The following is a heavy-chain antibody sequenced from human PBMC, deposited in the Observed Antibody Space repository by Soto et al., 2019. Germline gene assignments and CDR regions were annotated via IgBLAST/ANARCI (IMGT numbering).Heavy chain of an antibody. CDR1: GFTFSSYG. CDR3: ARDQLYYNDISGRPLNAFDV. CDR2: ISYDGSNK. D-gene: IGHD3-22*01. Sequence: PGGSLRLSCAASGFTFSSYGMHWVRQAPGKGPEWVAVISYDGSNKYYADSVKGRFTISRDNSKNSLYLQMNSLRAEDTAVYYCARDQLYYNDISGRPLNAFDVWGQGTMVTVSS. J-gene: IGHJ3*01. V-gene: IGHV3-30*03.